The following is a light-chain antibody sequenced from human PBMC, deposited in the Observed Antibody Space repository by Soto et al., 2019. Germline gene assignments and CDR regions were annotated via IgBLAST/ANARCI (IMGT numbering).Light chain of an antibody. CDR1: QSVISFN. J-gene: IGKJ5*01. CDR2: GAS. CDR3: QQYVSSSLT. V-gene: IGKV3-20*01. Sequence: VVTHSPGALSLYTSERATLSFSASQSVISFNLAWYQQKSGQAPRLLIYGASRRATGIPDRFSGSGSGTEFTLSISRLEPADFAVYDCQQYVSSSLTFGQRT.